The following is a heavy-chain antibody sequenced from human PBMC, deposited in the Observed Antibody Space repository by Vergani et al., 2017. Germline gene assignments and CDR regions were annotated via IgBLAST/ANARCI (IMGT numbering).Heavy chain of an antibody. CDR1: GFTFSSYA. V-gene: IGHV4-39*01. D-gene: IGHD4-23*01. J-gene: IGHJ4*02. Sequence: VQLLESGGGLVQPGGSLRLSCAASGFTFSSYAMSWVRQAPGKGLEWIGSIYYSGSTSYNPSLKSRVPISVDTSKNQFSLKLSSVTAADTAVYYCARRLVGDYGGNSFDYWGQGTLVTVSS. CDR2: IYYSGST. CDR3: ARRLVGDYGGNSFDY.